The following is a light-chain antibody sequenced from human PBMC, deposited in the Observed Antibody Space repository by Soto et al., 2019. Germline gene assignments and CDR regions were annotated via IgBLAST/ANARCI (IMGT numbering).Light chain of an antibody. CDR3: CSYAGRSTWV. CDR2: EAS. V-gene: IGLV2-23*01. CDR1: SSDLGNHNL. Sequence: QSALTQPASVSGSPGQSITISCTGTSSDLGNHNLVSWYQQYPGKAPTLMIYEASQRPSGISHRFSGSKSGNTASLTISGPQTEDEANYYCCSYAGRSTWVFGGGTKLTVL. J-gene: IGLJ3*02.